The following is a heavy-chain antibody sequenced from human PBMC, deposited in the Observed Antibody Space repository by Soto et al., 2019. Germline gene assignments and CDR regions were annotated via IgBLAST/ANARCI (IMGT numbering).Heavy chain of an antibody. V-gene: IGHV1-69*12. CDR3: ARVSSSWYKDYFDY. CDR2: IISIFGTT. Sequence: QVQLVQSGAEVKKPGSSVKVSCKASGGTFSNYAISWVRQAPRQGLEWMGGIISIFGTTNYAQRFQGRVTITADESTSTAYMELSSLRSEDTAVYYCARVSSSWYKDYFDYWGQGTLVTVSS. D-gene: IGHD6-13*01. J-gene: IGHJ4*02. CDR1: GGTFSNYA.